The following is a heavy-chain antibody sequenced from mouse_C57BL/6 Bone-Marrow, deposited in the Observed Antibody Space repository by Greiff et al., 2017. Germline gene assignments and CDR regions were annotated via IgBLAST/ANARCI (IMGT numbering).Heavy chain of an antibody. CDR1: GYTFTSYW. Sequence: QVQLQQPGAELVKPGASVKMSCKASGYTFTSYWITWVKQRPGQGLEWIGDIYPGSGSTNYNEKFKSKATLTVDKSSTTAYMQLSSLTSEDSAVYYCARSRDYDGAMDYWGQGTSVTVSS. J-gene: IGHJ4*01. CDR3: ARSRDYDGAMDY. CDR2: IYPGSGST. V-gene: IGHV1-55*01. D-gene: IGHD2-4*01.